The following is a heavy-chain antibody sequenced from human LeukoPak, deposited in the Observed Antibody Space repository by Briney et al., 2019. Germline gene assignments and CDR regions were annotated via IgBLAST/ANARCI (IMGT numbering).Heavy chain of an antibody. CDR2: ISSRGGKT. J-gene: IGHJ3*01. V-gene: IGHV3-23*01. D-gene: IGHD4-17*01. Sequence: GGSLRLSCAASGFTFSNYAMSWVRQAPGKGLEWVSAISSRGGKTYYAESVKGRFTISRDNSKSTLYLQMSSLRAEDTAVYYCAKDPNGDYIGAFDLWGQGTMVTVSS. CDR3: AKDPNGDYIGAFDL. CDR1: GFTFSNYA.